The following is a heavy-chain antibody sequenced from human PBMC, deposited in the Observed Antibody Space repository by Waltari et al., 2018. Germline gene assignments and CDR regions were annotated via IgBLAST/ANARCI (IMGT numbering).Heavy chain of an antibody. Sequence: QVQLQESGPGLVKPSETLSLTCTVSGGSISSYYWSWIRQPPGKGLEWIGYIYYSGSTNYNPSLKSRVTISVDTSKNQFSLKLSSVTAADTAVYYCARVRQWPRSCWFDPWGQGTLVTVSS. CDR3: ARVRQWPRSCWFDP. CDR1: GGSISSYY. D-gene: IGHD6-19*01. J-gene: IGHJ5*02. CDR2: IYYSGST. V-gene: IGHV4-59*01.